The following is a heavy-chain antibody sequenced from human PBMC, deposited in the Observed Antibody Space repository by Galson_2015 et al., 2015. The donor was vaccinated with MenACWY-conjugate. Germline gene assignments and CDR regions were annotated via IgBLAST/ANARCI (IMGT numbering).Heavy chain of an antibody. J-gene: IGHJ6*02. CDR1: GFTFRNYW. Sequence: ALRLSGAVSGFTFRNYWMTWVRQAPGKGLEWVASIKKDGSEKYYVDSVKGRFTISRDNTKNSMYLEMNSLRAEDTAVYYCARGHYGMDVWGQGTTVTASS. CDR2: IKKDGSEK. V-gene: IGHV3-7*03. CDR3: ARGHYGMDV.